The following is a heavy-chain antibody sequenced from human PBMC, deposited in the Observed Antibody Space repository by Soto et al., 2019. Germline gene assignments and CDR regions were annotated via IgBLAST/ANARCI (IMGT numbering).Heavy chain of an antibody. D-gene: IGHD2-2*02. Sequence: SVKVSCKASGGTFSSYAISWVRQAPGQGLEWMGGIIPIFGTANYAQKFQGRVTITADESTSTAYMELSSLRSEDTAVYYCATPRLGYCSSTSCYTGYYYYYGMDVWGQGTTVTVSS. V-gene: IGHV1-69*13. CDR3: ATPRLGYCSSTSCYTGYYYYYGMDV. J-gene: IGHJ6*02. CDR1: GGTFSSYA. CDR2: IIPIFGTA.